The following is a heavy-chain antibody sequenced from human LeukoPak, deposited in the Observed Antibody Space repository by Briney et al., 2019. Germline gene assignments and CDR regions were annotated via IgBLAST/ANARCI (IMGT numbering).Heavy chain of an antibody. CDR1: GGSISSYY. V-gene: IGHV4-59*12. CDR3: ARDFMDYYDSSGSRAFDI. CDR2: IYYSGST. D-gene: IGHD3-22*01. Sequence: SETLSLTCTVSGGSISSYYWSWIRQPPGKGLEWIGYIYYSGSTNYNPSLKSRVTISVDTSKNQFSLKLSSVTAADTAVYYCARDFMDYYDSSGSRAFDIWGQGTMVTVSS. J-gene: IGHJ3*02.